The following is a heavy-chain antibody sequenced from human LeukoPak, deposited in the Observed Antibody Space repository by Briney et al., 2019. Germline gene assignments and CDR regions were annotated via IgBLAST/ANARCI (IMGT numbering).Heavy chain of an antibody. CDR2: IYYSGST. J-gene: IGHJ1*01. CDR3: ARDWDYYDGSGDA. V-gene: IGHV4-30-4*01. CDR1: GGSISSGDYY. D-gene: IGHD3-22*01. Sequence: SQTLSLTCTVSGGSISSGDYYWSWIRQPPGKGLEWIGYIYYSGSTYYNPSLKSRVTISVDTSKNQFSLKLSSVTAADTAVYYCARDWDYYDGSGDAWGQGTLVTVSS.